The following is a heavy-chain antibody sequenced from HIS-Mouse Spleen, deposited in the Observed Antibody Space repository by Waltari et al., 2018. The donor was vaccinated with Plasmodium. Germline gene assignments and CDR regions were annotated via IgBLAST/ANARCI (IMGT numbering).Heavy chain of an antibody. CDR3: ARDPPLSITGDLDAFDI. J-gene: IGHJ3*02. CDR1: GFPFRSYT. V-gene: IGHV3-21*01. Sequence: EVQLVESGGGLVKPGGSLRLSCPASGFPFRSYTINWVRQAPGKGLEWVSSISSSSSYIYYADSVKGRFTISRDNAKNSLYLQMNSLRAEDTAVYYCARDPPLSITGDLDAFDIWGQGTMVTVSS. CDR2: ISSSSSYI. D-gene: IGHD7-27*01.